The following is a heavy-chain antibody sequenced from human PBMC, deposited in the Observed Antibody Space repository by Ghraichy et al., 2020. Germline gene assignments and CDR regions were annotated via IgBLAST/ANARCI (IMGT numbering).Heavy chain of an antibody. J-gene: IGHJ2*01. CDR1: GASISAYY. D-gene: IGHD5-12*01. V-gene: IGHV4-39*01. Sequence: SETLSLTCTVSGASISAYYWGWVRKPPGKGLEWIGSVYYSSYYNRSLQSRVSTSVDSSKNQLSLTLTSVTAADTATYYCARQPGYSGSYWYFNLWGRGTVVTVSA. CDR2: VYYSS. CDR3: ARQPGYSGSYWYFNL.